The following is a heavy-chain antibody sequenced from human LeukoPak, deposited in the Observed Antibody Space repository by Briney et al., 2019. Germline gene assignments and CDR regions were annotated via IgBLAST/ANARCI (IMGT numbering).Heavy chain of an antibody. CDR1: GYTFTGYY. J-gene: IGHJ4*02. V-gene: IGHV1-2*06. D-gene: IGHD3-22*01. CDR2: INPNSGGT. Sequence: GASVTVSCTASGYTFTGYYMHWVRQAPGQGLEWMGRINPNSGGTNYAQKFQGRVTMTRDTSISTAYMELSRLRSDDTAVYYCARVYYLAYFDYWGQGTLVTVSS. CDR3: ARVYYLAYFDY.